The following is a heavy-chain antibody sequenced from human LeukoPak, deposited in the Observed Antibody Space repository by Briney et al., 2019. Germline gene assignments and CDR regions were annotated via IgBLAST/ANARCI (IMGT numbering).Heavy chain of an antibody. D-gene: IGHD6-19*01. V-gene: IGHV4-59*01. CDR1: GGSISSDY. CDR2: IYHGSA. CDR3: AREGGRQWLVSGALDS. J-gene: IGHJ5*01. Sequence: PSETLSLTCTVSGGSISSDYWSWIRQPPGKGLEWVGYIYHGSATYNPSLESRVTLSMDTSKNQYSLKMTSVTAADTAVYYCAREGGRQWLVSGALDSWGQGTLVTVSS.